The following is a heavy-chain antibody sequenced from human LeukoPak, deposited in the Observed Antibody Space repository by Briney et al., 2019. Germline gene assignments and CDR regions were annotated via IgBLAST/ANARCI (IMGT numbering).Heavy chain of an antibody. D-gene: IGHD4-23*01. CDR2: IQDDGSNK. J-gene: IGHJ4*02. CDR3: AKNPISGKGLD. V-gene: IGHV3-30*02. Sequence: GGSLRLSCAASGFTFSDNWMTWVRQAPGKGLEWVAFIQDDGSNKYYADSVKGRFTISRDNSKNTLYLQMNSLRADDTAVYYCAKNPISGKGLDWGQGTLVTVSS. CDR1: GFTFSDNW.